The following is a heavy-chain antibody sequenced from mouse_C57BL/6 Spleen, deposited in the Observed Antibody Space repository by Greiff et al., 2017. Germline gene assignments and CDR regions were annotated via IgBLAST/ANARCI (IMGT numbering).Heavy chain of an antibody. V-gene: IGHV2-5*01. Sequence: QVQLKESGPGLVQPSQSLSITCTVSGFSLTSYGVHWVRLSPPKGLAWLCVICSGGSTDYNAAFMSRLSITKDNSKSQVFFKMNSLQADDTAIYDCAKNGENYYARDDWGKGTSVTVSS. J-gene: IGHJ4*01. CDR3: AKNGENYYARDD. CDR1: GFSLTSYG. CDR2: ICSGGST.